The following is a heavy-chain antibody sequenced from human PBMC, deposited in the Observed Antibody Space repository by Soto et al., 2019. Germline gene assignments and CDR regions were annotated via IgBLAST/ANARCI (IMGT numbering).Heavy chain of an antibody. CDR2: IIPISETT. CDR1: GGTFSSYA. J-gene: IGHJ6*02. D-gene: IGHD2-2*01. Sequence: QVQLVQSGAEVKKPGSSVKVSCKASGGTFSSYAISWVRQAPGQGLEWMGGIIPISETTNYAQKFQGRVTITADESKSTAYTEMSRLRSEDTAVYYCARSQGSSTSLEICYYYYYGMDVWGQATTVPVSS. V-gene: IGHV1-69*01. CDR3: ARSQGSSTSLEICYYYYYGMDV.